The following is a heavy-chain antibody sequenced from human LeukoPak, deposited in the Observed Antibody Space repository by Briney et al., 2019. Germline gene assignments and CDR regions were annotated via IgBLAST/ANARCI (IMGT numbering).Heavy chain of an antibody. CDR2: IYYIGSA. V-gene: IGHV4-59*08. CDR3: ARYVVRLGYSYGMDV. J-gene: IGHJ6*02. CDR1: GGSISINY. Sequence: SETLSLTCTVSGGSISINYWSWIRQPPGKGLEWIGYIYYIGSANYNPSLKSRVTISLDTPKNQFSLKLSSVTAADTAVYYCARYVVRLGYSYGMDVWGQGTAVTVSS. D-gene: IGHD3-16*01.